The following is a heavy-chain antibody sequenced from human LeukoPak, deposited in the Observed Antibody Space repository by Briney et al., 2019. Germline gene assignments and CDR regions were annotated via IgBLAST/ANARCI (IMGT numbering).Heavy chain of an antibody. CDR3: ACQWELDY. Sequence: PGGSLRLSCAASGFTFTTYWMSWVRQPPGKGLEWVANIKQDGSDKYYVDSVKGRSTISRDNAKNTLYLQMNSLRAEDTAVYYCACQWELDYWGQGTLVTVSS. D-gene: IGHD1-26*01. CDR2: IKQDGSDK. CDR1: GFTFTTYW. V-gene: IGHV3-7*01. J-gene: IGHJ4*02.